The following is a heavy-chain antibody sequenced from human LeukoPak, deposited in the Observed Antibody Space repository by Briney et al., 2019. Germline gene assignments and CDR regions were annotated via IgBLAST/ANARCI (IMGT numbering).Heavy chain of an antibody. V-gene: IGHV3-23*01. CDR3: AKVIGGSSAYDALDI. J-gene: IGHJ3*02. CDR1: GFTFSSYA. CDR2: ISGSGGST. Sequence: PGGSLRLSCAASGFTFSSYAMSWVRQAPGKGLEWVSAISGSGGSTYYADSVKGRFTISRDNSKNTLYLQMNSLRVEDTAVYYCAKVIGGSSAYDALDIWGQGTMVTVFS. D-gene: IGHD6-6*01.